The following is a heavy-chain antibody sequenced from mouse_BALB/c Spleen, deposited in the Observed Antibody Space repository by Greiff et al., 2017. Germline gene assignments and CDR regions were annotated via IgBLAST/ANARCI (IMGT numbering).Heavy chain of an antibody. V-gene: IGHV1S81*02. Sequence: QVQLQQPGAELVKPGASVKLSCKASGYTFTSYYMYWVKQRPGQGLEWIGEINPSNGGTNFNEKFKSKATLTVDKSSSTAYMQLSSLTSEDSAVYYCTRGSPDYAMDYWGQGTSVTVSS. CDR3: TRGSPDYAMDY. J-gene: IGHJ4*01. CDR1: GYTFTSYY. CDR2: INPSNGGT.